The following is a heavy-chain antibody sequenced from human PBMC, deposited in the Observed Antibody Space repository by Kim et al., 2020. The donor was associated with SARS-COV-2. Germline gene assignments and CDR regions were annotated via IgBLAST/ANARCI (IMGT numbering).Heavy chain of an antibody. Sequence: SETLSLTCAVYGGSFSGYYWSWIRQPPGKGLEWIGEINHSGSTNYNPSLKSRVTISVDTSKNQFSLKLSSVTAADTAVYYCAAEPVIAAVYYYGMDVWGQGTTVTVSS. D-gene: IGHD6-13*01. V-gene: IGHV4-34*01. CDR1: GGSFSGYY. CDR2: INHSGST. CDR3: AAEPVIAAVYYYGMDV. J-gene: IGHJ6*02.